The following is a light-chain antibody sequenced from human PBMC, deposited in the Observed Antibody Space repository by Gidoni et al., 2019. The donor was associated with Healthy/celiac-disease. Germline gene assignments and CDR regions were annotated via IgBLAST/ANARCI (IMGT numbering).Light chain of an antibody. Sequence: NVLTQSPGTLSLSPGERATLSCRASQSVSSSFLAWYQQKPGQAPRLLSYGASSRATGIPDRFSGSGSGTDFTLTISRLEAEDFAVYYCQQYGSSPRTFGQGTKVKIK. CDR1: QSVSSSF. J-gene: IGKJ1*01. CDR2: GAS. V-gene: IGKV3-20*01. CDR3: QQYGSSPRT.